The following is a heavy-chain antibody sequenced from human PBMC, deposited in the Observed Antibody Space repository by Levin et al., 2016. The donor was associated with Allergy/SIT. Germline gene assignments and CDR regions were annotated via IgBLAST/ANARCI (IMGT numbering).Heavy chain of an antibody. Sequence: SVKVSCKASGGTFSSYAISWVRQAPGQGLEWMGGIIPIFGTANYAQKFQGRVTITADESTSTAYMELSSLRSEDTAVYYCARDPRGGSGGYDILFAFDIWGQGTMVTVSS. CDR2: IIPIFGTA. J-gene: IGHJ3*02. CDR3: ARDPRGGSGGYDILFAFDI. CDR1: GGTFSSYA. V-gene: IGHV1-69*13. D-gene: IGHD5-12*01.